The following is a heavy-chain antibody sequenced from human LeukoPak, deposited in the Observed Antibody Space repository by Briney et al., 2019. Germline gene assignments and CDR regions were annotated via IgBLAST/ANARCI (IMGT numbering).Heavy chain of an antibody. Sequence: SETLSLTCAVYGGSFRGYYWSWIRQPPGKGLEWIGEINHSGSTNYNPSLKSRVTISVDTSKNQFSLKLSSVTAADTAVYYCATGSYGYSYGDTYDYWGQGTLVTVSS. D-gene: IGHD5-18*01. J-gene: IGHJ4*02. CDR3: ATGSYGYSYGDTYDY. CDR1: GGSFRGYY. CDR2: INHSGST. V-gene: IGHV4-34*01.